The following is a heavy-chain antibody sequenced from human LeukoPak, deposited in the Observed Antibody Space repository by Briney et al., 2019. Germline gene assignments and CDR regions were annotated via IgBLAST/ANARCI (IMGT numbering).Heavy chain of an antibody. J-gene: IGHJ4*02. CDR2: INPNSGVT. CDR3: ARSQSCSGGSCYLDY. V-gene: IGHV1-2*02. D-gene: IGHD2-15*01. Sequence: APVKPSGKAAGYTVTPYLTHWVRQAPRHQRKCRGWINPNSGVTNYAQKFQGRVTMTRDTSISTAYMELSRLRSDDTAVYYCARSQSCSGGSCYLDYWGQGTLVTVSS. CDR1: GYTVTPYL.